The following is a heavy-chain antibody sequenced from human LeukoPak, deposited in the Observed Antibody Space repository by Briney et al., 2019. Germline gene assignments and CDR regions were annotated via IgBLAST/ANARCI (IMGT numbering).Heavy chain of an antibody. CDR3: AKTKGQLVPLYFYYGLDV. D-gene: IGHD6-13*01. J-gene: IGHJ6*02. Sequence: HAGGSLRLSCAASGFTFSNYGMHWVRQAPGKGLEWVAVISYGGSNKDYADSVKGRFTISRDNSKNTLYLQMDSLRAEDTAVYYCAKTKGQLVPLYFYYGLDVWGQGTTVTVSS. CDR2: ISYGGSNK. CDR1: GFTFSNYG. V-gene: IGHV3-30*18.